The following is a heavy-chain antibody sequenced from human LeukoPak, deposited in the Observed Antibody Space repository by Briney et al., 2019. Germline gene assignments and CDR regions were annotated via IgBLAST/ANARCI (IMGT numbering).Heavy chain of an antibody. CDR3: VSGFLQWLY. CDR1: GFSFSSYW. D-gene: IGHD3-3*01. V-gene: IGHV3-7*01. J-gene: IGHJ4*02. Sequence: SGGSLRLSCAASGFSFSSYWMSWVRQAPGKGLEWVANISPDGSNMLYVDSVKGRFTISRDNAKNSLCLQMNNLRAEDTAVYFCVSGFLQWLYWGQGTLVTVSS. CDR2: ISPDGSNM.